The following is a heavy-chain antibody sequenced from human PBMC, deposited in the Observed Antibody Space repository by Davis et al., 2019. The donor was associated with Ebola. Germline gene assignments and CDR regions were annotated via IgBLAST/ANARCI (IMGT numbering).Heavy chain of an antibody. D-gene: IGHD1-26*01. J-gene: IGHJ4*02. CDR1: GFSLSTSGMC. CDR3: ALNSGSYYGPNFDY. Sequence: SGPTLVKPTQTLTLTCTFSGFSLSTSGMCVSWIRQPPGKALEWLARIDWDDDKYYSPSLKSRLTITKDTSKNQVVLTMTNMDPVDTATYYCALNSGSYYGPNFDYWGQGTLVTVSS. V-gene: IGHV2-70*11. CDR2: IDWDDDK.